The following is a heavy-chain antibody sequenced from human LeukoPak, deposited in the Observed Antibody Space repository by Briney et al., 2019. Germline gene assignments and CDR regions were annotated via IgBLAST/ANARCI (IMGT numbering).Heavy chain of an antibody. D-gene: IGHD1-20*01. V-gene: IGHV4-31*03. J-gene: IGHJ4*02. CDR2: IYYSGST. CDR3: ARGRSPSITGTYYFDY. CDR1: GGSISSGGYY. Sequence: PSETLSLTCTVSGGSISSGGYYWSWIRQHPGKGLEWIGYIYYSGSTYYNPSLKSRVTISVDTSKNQFSLKLSSVTAADTAVYYCARGRSPSITGTYYFDYWGQGTLVTVSS.